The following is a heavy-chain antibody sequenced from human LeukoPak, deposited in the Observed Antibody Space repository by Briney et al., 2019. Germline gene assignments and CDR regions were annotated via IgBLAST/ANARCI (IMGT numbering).Heavy chain of an antibody. J-gene: IGHJ4*02. CDR1: GFTFHNYA. D-gene: IGHD6-19*01. Sequence: GGSLRLSCAASGFTFHNYAMHWVRQAPGKGLEWGSLIKGNGDTTYNADSVKGRFTISRDNSKNSLYLQINSLRTEDTALYYCAKDIGSGWSFDYWGQGTLVTVSS. CDR3: AKDIGSGWSFDY. CDR2: IKGNGDTT. V-gene: IGHV3-43*02.